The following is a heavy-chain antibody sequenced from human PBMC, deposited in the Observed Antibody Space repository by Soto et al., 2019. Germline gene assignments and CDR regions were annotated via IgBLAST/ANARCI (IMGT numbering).Heavy chain of an antibody. V-gene: IGHV4-34*01. CDR1: GGSFSGYY. CDR2: INHSGNI. Sequence: QVQLQQWGAGLLKPSETLSLTCAVYGGSFSGYYWSWFRQPPGKGLEWIGEINHSGNINYNPSLKSRVTVSVDTSKNQFSLKLFSMTAADTAVYYCARGSHYDFSSGYADSFDVWGQGTMVTVSS. D-gene: IGHD3-3*01. J-gene: IGHJ3*01. CDR3: ARGSHYDFSSGYADSFDV.